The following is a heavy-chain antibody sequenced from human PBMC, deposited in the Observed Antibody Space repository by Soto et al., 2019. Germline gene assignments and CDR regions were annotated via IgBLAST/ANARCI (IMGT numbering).Heavy chain of an antibody. CDR1: GGSISSDDYY. CDR3: ARGRAYYDSSGYYYIDH. CDR2: IYHSGST. D-gene: IGHD3-22*01. Sequence: SETLSLTCTVSGGSISSDDYYCIWIRQPPGKGLEWIGYIYHSGSTYYNPSLKSRVSISVDTSKNQFSLKLSSVTAADTAVYYCARGRAYYDSSGYYYIDHWGQGALVTVSS. J-gene: IGHJ4*02. V-gene: IGHV4-30-4*01.